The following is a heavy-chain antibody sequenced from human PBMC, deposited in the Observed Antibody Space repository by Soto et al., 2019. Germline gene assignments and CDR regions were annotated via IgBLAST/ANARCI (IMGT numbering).Heavy chain of an antibody. V-gene: IGHV3-30*06. CDR2: IYFDGSNR. CDR3: TTGDY. Sequence: QVQLVESGGGVVQPGRPLRLSCAASGFTLSNYVMNWVRQAQGKGLEWVAIIYFDGSNRYYAESVRGRFPISRVNSKNTLFLQMNSLRAEDTALYYGTTGDYWGQGTLVTVAS. CDR1: GFTLSNYV. J-gene: IGHJ4*02.